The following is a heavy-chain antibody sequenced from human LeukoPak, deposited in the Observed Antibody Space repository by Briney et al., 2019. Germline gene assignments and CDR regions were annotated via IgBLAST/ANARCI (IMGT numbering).Heavy chain of an antibody. V-gene: IGHV3-20*04. CDR2: INWNGGST. Sequence: GGSLRLSCAASGFTSDDYGMSWVPQAPGKGLEWVSGINWNGGSTGYADSVKSRFTISRDNAKNSLYLQMNSLRAEDTALYYCARGGWFGELLFDYWGQGTLVTVSS. CDR3: ARGGWFGELLFDY. CDR1: GFTSDDYG. D-gene: IGHD3-10*01. J-gene: IGHJ4*02.